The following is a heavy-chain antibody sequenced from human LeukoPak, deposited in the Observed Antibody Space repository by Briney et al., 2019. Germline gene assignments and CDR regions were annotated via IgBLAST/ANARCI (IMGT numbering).Heavy chain of an antibody. CDR1: GYTFISYY. CDR3: ARTSSAWYFDY. J-gene: IGHJ4*02. CDR2: INPSGGST. Sequence: GASVTVSCKASGYTFISYYLHWVRQAPGQGLEWMGIINPSGGSTNYAQKFQGRVTMTRDTSTSTVYMELSSLRSEDTAVYYCARTSSAWYFDYWGQGTLVTVSS. D-gene: IGHD6-19*01. V-gene: IGHV1-46*01.